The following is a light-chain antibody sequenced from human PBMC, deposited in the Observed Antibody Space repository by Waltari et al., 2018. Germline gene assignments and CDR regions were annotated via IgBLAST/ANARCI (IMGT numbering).Light chain of an antibody. J-gene: IGKJ3*01. CDR2: GAS. CDR1: HSIGSN. CDR3: QQYKTWPRT. V-gene: IGKV3-15*01. Sequence: EVVMTQSPATLSVSPGERATLSCRASHSIGSNLAWYQQKPGQTPRLLLYGASTRATGSPARFSGSGAGREFTLTISSLQSEDSVFYYCQQYKTWPRTFGPGTKVDIK.